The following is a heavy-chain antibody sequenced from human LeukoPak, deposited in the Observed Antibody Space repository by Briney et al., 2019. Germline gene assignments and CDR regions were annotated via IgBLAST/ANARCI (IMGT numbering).Heavy chain of an antibody. CDR1: GGSISSGSYY. D-gene: IGHD3-3*01. Sequence: SQTLSLTCTVSGGSISSGSYYWSWIRQPAGKGLEWIGRIYTSGSTNYNPSLKSRVTIPVDTSKNQFSLKLSSVTAADTAVYYCARGVYYDFWSGYFNNWFDPWGQGTLVTVSS. CDR3: ARGVYYDFWSGYFNNWFDP. CDR2: IYTSGST. V-gene: IGHV4-61*02. J-gene: IGHJ5*02.